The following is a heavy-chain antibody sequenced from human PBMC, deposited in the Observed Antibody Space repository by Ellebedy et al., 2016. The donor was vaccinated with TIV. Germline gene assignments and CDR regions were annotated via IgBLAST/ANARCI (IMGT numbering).Heavy chain of an antibody. D-gene: IGHD2-15*01. CDR1: GGTFSSYA. CDR3: ARDPTIVVVVAATPGTLDY. Sequence: ASVKVSCKASGGTFSSYAISWVRQAPGQGLEWMGGIIPIFGTASYAQKFQGRVTMTRDTSTSTVYMELSSLRSEDTAVYYCARDPTIVVVVAATPGTLDYWGQGTLVTVSS. J-gene: IGHJ4*02. V-gene: IGHV1-69*05. CDR2: IIPIFGTA.